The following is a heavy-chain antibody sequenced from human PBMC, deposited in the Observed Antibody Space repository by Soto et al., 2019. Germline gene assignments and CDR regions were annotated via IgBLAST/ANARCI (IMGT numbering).Heavy chain of an antibody. J-gene: IGHJ4*02. CDR3: ARGVSAGVDY. V-gene: IGHV1-8*01. CDR1: GYSFTSLD. D-gene: IGHD1-26*01. Sequence: ASVKVSCKASGYSFTSLDINWVRQTAGQGLEWMGWMEPSTGRTGYAQKFQGRVTMTRDTSINTAYMELTTLTSDDTAFYYCARGVSAGVDYWGQGALVTVSS. CDR2: MEPSTGRT.